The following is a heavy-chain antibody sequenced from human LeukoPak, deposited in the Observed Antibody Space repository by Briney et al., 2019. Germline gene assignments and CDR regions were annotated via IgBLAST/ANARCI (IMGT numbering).Heavy chain of an antibody. Sequence: VASVKVSCKASGGTFSSYAISWVRQAPGQGLEWMGGIIPIFGTANYAQKFQGRVTITTDESRSTAYMELSSLRSEDTAVYYCAGGEMITFGGVFDYWGQGNLVNGSS. CDR3: AGGEMITFGGVFDY. CDR2: IIPIFGTA. V-gene: IGHV1-69*05. D-gene: IGHD3-16*01. CDR1: GGTFSSYA. J-gene: IGHJ4*01.